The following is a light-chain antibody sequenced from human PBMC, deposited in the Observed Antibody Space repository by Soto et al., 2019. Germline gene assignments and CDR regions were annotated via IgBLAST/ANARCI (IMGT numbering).Light chain of an antibody. CDR3: SSSSSSSTFYV. CDR1: SRGSGGGYY. J-gene: IGLJ1*01. V-gene: IGLV2-14*01. CDR2: QVS. Sequence: SVLTQPDSVSGSPGQAISVCCTEKSRGSGGGYYVSWYQHNPGKDPKLKIYQVSNRPSGDSNRSCGAKDGSTGSLTISGLHAHAEADYFCSSSSSSSTFYVFGAGTKATVL.